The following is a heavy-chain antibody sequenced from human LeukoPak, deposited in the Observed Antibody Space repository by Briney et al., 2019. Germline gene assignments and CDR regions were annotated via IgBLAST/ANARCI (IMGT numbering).Heavy chain of an antibody. J-gene: IGHJ4*02. D-gene: IGHD6-19*01. V-gene: IGHV3-23*01. CDR2: ISGSGGST. Sequence: GGSLRLSCAASSFTVSSYARSWVRQAPGNRLEWVSAISGSGGSTYYADSVKGRFTISRDNSKNTLYLQMNSLRAEDTAVYCCAKHPGSAWYMLDYWGQGTLVTVSS. CDR3: AKHPGSAWYMLDY. CDR1: SFTVSSYA.